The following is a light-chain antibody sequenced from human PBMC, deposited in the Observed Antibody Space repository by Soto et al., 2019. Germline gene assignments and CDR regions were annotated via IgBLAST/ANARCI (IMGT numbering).Light chain of an antibody. CDR2: AAS. CDR3: HQYKDWPPSFT. Sequence: EIVMTQSPAALSVSPGERATLSCRASQSVSTNLAWYQQKPGQAPRLLIYAASTMATGVPARFTGSGSGTEFTLTISSLQSEDFAVYYCHQYKDWPPSFTFGPGTKVDVK. V-gene: IGKV3-15*01. CDR1: QSVSTN. J-gene: IGKJ3*01.